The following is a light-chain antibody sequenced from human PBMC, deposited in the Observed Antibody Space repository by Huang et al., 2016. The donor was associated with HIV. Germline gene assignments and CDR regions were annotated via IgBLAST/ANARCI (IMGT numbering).Light chain of an antibody. Sequence: DIPMTQSPSSLSASVGDRVTITCRASQRINSYLNWYQQKPGKAPNLLIYGASSLQSGVPSRFSGSGSGTDFTLTISSLQPEDFATYYCQQSYNTPTFGHGTKVEI. J-gene: IGKJ1*01. CDR1: QRINSY. CDR3: QQSYNTPT. CDR2: GAS. V-gene: IGKV1-39*01.